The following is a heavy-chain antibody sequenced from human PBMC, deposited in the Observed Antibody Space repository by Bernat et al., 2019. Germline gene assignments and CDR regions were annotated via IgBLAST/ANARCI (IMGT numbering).Heavy chain of an antibody. CDR2: ISSSSSYI. CDR3: AGGGGVMGFFYR. Sequence: EVQLVESGGGLVKPGGSLRLSCAASGFTFSSYSMNWVRQAPGKGLEWVPSISSSSSYIYYADSVKGRCTISRDNAKNSLYLQLNSLRAEDTAAYDYAGGGGVMGFFYRWGRGTLVTVSS. J-gene: IGHJ2*01. D-gene: IGHD3-16*01. CDR1: GFTFSSYS. V-gene: IGHV3-21*01.